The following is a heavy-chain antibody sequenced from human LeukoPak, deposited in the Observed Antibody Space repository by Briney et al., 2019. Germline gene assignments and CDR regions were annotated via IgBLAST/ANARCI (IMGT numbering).Heavy chain of an antibody. CDR1: GGSFSGYY. CDR3: ARSQQLVRTWDS. J-gene: IGHJ5*01. Sequence: KASETLSLTCAVYGGSFSGYYWSWIRQPPGKGLEWIGEINHSGSTNYNPSLKSRVTMSLGTSNNQFSLRLSSVTAADTAVYYCARSQQLVRTWDSWGQGTLVTVSS. CDR2: INHSGST. V-gene: IGHV4-34*01. D-gene: IGHD6-6*01.